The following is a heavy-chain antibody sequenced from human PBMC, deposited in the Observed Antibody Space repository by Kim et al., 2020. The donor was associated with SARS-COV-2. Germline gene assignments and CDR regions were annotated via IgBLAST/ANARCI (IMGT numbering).Heavy chain of an antibody. D-gene: IGHD3-10*01. J-gene: IGHJ6*02. V-gene: IGHV3-23*01. Sequence: GGSLRLSCAASGFTFSSYAMHWVRQAPGKGLEWVSAISGSGGSTYYADSVKGRFTISRDNSKNTLYLQMNSLRAEDTAVYYCAKDRPYYYGSGSYAYYSYGMDVWGQGTTVTVSS. CDR1: GFTFSSYA. CDR2: ISGSGGST. CDR3: AKDRPYYYGSGSYAYYSYGMDV.